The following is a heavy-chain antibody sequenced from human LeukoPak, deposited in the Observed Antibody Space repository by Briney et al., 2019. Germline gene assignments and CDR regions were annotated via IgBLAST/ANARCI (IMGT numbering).Heavy chain of an antibody. D-gene: IGHD3-22*01. Sequence: GGSLRLSCAASGFTFSTNAMSWVRQAPGKGLEWVSGITGSDIRTYNADSAKGRFTITRDNSKSALYLQMNSLRAEDTAVYYCAKGAYDSSGYYYVNYYGMDVWGQGTTVTVSS. CDR2: ITGSDIRT. J-gene: IGHJ6*02. V-gene: IGHV3-23*01. CDR1: GFTFSTNA. CDR3: AKGAYDSSGYYYVNYYGMDV.